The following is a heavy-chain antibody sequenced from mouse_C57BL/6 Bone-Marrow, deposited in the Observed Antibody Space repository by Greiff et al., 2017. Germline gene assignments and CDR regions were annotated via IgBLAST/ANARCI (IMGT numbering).Heavy chain of an antibody. CDR2: IYPGSGST. V-gene: IGHV1-55*01. Sequence: LVESGAELVKPGASVKMSCKASGYTFTSYWITWVKQRPGQGLEWIGEIYPGSGSTNYNEKFKSKATLTVDTSSSTAYMQLSSLTSEDSAVYYCANDYENAMDYWGQGTSVTVSS. CDR1: GYTFTSYW. CDR3: ANDYENAMDY. J-gene: IGHJ4*01. D-gene: IGHD2-4*01.